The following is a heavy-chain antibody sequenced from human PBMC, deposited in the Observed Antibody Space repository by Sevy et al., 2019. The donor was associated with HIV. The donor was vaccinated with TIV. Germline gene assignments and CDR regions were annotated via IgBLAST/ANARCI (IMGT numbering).Heavy chain of an antibody. CDR1: GFTFSSYA. V-gene: IGHV3-30-3*01. CDR3: AREGSDYGDYVPFGY. J-gene: IGHJ4*02. D-gene: IGHD4-17*01. Sequence: GGSLRLSCAASGFTFSSYAMHWVRQAPGKGLEWVAVISYDGSNKYYADSVKGRFTISRDNSKNTLYLQMNSLRAEDTAVYYCAREGSDYGDYVPFGYWGQGTLVTVSS. CDR2: ISYDGSNK.